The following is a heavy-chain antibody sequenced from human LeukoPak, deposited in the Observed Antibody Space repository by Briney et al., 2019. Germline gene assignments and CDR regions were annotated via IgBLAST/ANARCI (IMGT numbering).Heavy chain of an antibody. CDR2: INPNSGGT. V-gene: IGHV1-2*02. D-gene: IGHD1-26*01. CDR1: GYTFTGYY. CDR3: ARVKVGIGRDRYFDY. Sequence: GASVRVSCKASGYTFTGYYMHWVRQAPGQGLEWMGWINPNSGGTNYAQKFQGRVTMTRDTSISTAYMELSRLRSDDTAVYYCARVKVGIGRDRYFDYWGQGTLVTVSS. J-gene: IGHJ4*02.